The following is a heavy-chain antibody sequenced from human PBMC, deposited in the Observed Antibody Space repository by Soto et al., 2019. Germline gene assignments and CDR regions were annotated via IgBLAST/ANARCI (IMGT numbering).Heavy chain of an antibody. CDR3: ARGLSVTLFDN. J-gene: IGHJ4*02. D-gene: IGHD4-17*01. CDR1: GGSINTGGYY. V-gene: IGHV4-31*03. Sequence: QVQLQESGPGLVKPSQTLSLTCTVSGGSINTGGYYWTWIRQHPGKGLEWIGYIYYSGSTYYNPSLTRRVTRSVYTSKNQFSLKLSSVPAAETAVYYCARGLSVTLFDNWGQGTLVTVSS. CDR2: IYYSGST.